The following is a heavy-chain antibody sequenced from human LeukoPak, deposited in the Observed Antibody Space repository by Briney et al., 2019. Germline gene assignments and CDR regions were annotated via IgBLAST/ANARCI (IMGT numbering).Heavy chain of an antibody. CDR1: GYTFTDYY. J-gene: IGHJ4*02. V-gene: IGHV1-69-2*01. CDR2: VDPEDGET. Sequence: ATVKISCKVSGYTFTDYYMHWGQQAPGKGLEWMGLVDPEDGETIYAEKFQGRVTITADTSTDTAYIELSSLRSEDTAVYYCATGMASSGWGLVDWGQGTLVTVSS. CDR3: ATGMASSGWGLVD. D-gene: IGHD6-19*01.